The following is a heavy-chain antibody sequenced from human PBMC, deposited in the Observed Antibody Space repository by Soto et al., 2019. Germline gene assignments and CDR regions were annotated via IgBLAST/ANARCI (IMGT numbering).Heavy chain of an antibody. CDR2: VYPGDSDT. D-gene: IGHD3-3*01. V-gene: IGHV5-51*01. CDR1: GYTFSDYW. CDR3: ARQHYDFWSGSCTGSSYFDV. Sequence: GESLKISCQGSGYTFSDYWIGWVRQTPGKGLEWMGIVYPGDSDTKYGLSFRGHVTISADYSTTTAYLQWSSLKASDTAMYYCARQHYDFWSGSCTGSSYFDVWGRGTLVTVSS. J-gene: IGHJ2*01.